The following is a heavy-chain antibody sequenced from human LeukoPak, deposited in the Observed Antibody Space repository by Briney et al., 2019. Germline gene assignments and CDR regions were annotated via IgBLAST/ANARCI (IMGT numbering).Heavy chain of an antibody. J-gene: IGHJ4*02. CDR2: ISSSSSYI. CDR1: GFTFSSYS. D-gene: IGHD3-22*01. Sequence: PGGSLRLSCAASGFTFSSYSMNWVRQAPGKGLEWVSSISSSSSYIYYADSVKGRFTISRDNAKNSLYLQMNSLRAEDTAVYYCARANLDYYDSSGNGGDYWGQGTLVTVSS. V-gene: IGHV3-21*01. CDR3: ARANLDYYDSSGNGGDY.